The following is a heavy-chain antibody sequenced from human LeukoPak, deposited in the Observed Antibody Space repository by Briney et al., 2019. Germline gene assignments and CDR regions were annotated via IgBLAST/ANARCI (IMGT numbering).Heavy chain of an antibody. CDR1: GGAFSSYA. CDR3: ARGRGAAREMDY. CDR2: IIPIFGTA. V-gene: IGHV1-69*13. J-gene: IGHJ4*02. D-gene: IGHD6-6*01. Sequence: ASVKVSCKASGGAFSSYAISWVRQAPGQGLEWMGGIIPIFGTANYAQKFQGRDTITADESTSTAYMELSSLRSEDTAVYYCARGRGAAREMDYWGQGTLVTVSS.